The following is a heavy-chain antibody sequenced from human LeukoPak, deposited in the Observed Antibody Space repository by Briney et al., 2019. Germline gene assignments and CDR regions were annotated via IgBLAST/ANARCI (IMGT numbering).Heavy chain of an antibody. CDR2: INSDGSST. Sequence: PGGSLRLSCAASGFTSSTYWIHWVRQAPGQGLMWVSRINSDGSSTSYADSVKGRFTISRDNAKNTVYLHMNSLKVEDTAVYYCARSYYGDYEDFWGQGTLVAVSS. CDR1: GFTSSTYW. V-gene: IGHV3-74*01. D-gene: IGHD4-17*01. CDR3: ARSYYGDYEDF. J-gene: IGHJ4*02.